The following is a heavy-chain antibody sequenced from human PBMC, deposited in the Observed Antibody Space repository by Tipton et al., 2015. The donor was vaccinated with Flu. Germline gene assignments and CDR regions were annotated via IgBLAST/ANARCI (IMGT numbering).Heavy chain of an antibody. J-gene: IGHJ5*02. CDR2: INHSGST. Sequence: TLSLTCTVSGDSVTSDNYYWTWIRQPPGKGLEWIGEINHSGSTNYNPSLKSRVTISVDTSKNQFSLKLSSVTAADTAVYYCARYRRQYCSNTRCPGNWFDPWAQGTLVTVSS. D-gene: IGHD2-2*01. CDR3: ARYRRQYCSNTRCPGNWFDP. V-gene: IGHV4-61*01. CDR1: GDSVTSDNYY.